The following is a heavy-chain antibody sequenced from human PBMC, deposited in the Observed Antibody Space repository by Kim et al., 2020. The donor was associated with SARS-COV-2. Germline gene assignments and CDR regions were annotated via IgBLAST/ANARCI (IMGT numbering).Heavy chain of an antibody. CDR2: INHSGST. CDR1: GGSFSGYY. CDR3: ARRSDILTGYYTFDWYFDL. V-gene: IGHV4-34*01. Sequence: SETLSLTCAVYGGSFSGYYWSWIRQPPGKGLEWIGEINHSGSTNYNPSLKSRVTISVDTSKNQFSLKLSSVTAADTAVYYCARRSDILTGYYTFDWYFDLWGRGTLVTVSS. J-gene: IGHJ2*01. D-gene: IGHD3-9*01.